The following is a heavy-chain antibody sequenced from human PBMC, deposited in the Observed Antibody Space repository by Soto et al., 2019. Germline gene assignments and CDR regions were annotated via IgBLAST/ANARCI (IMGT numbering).Heavy chain of an antibody. J-gene: IGHJ5*02. V-gene: IGHV3-21*01. D-gene: IGHD5-12*01. CDR2: ISSSSSYI. CDR3: ARREGYSGSPGFDP. Sequence: PGGSLRLSCAASGFTFSSYSMNWVRQAPGKGLEWVSSISSSSSYIYYADSVKGRFTISRDNAKNSLYLQMNSLRAEDTAVYYCARREGYSGSPGFDPWGQGTLVTVSS. CDR1: GFTFSSYS.